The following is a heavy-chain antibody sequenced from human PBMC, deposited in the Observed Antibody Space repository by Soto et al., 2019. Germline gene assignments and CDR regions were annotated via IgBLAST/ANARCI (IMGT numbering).Heavy chain of an antibody. Sequence: EVQLLESGGGLVQPGGSLRLSCAASGFTFSSYAMSWVRQAPGKGLEWVSAISGSGGSTYYADSVKGRFTISRDNSKNPLYLQMNSMRAEDTAVYYCAKGGMDYGDTTGRYAFDIWGQGTMVTVSS. CDR3: AKGGMDYGDTTGRYAFDI. J-gene: IGHJ3*02. CDR1: GFTFSSYA. V-gene: IGHV3-23*01. D-gene: IGHD4-17*01. CDR2: ISGSGGST.